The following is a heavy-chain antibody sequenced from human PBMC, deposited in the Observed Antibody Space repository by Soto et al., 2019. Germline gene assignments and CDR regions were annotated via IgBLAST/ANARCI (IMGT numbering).Heavy chain of an antibody. CDR2: IYYSGST. V-gene: IGHV4-59*01. Sequence: SETLSLTCTVSGGSISSYYWSWIRQPPGKGLEWIGYIYYSGSTNYNPSLKSRVTISVDTSKNQFSLKLSSVTAADTAVYYCARDRGIQYYYYGMDVWGQGTTVT. CDR3: ARDRGIQYYYYGMDV. J-gene: IGHJ6*02. CDR1: GGSISSYY. D-gene: IGHD3-16*01.